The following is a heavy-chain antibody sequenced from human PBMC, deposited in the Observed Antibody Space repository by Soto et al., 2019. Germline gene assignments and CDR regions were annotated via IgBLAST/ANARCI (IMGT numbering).Heavy chain of an antibody. CDR2: INAGNGNT. CDR1: GYTFTSYA. V-gene: IGHV1-3*01. Sequence: QVQLVQSGAEVKKPGASVKVSCKASGYTFTSYAMHWVRQAPGQRLEWMGWINAGNGNTKYSQKFQGRVTITRDTSASTAYMELSSLRSVDTAVYYCARGLGLYYFDYWGQGILVTVSS. J-gene: IGHJ4*02. CDR3: ARGLGLYYFDY. D-gene: IGHD1-26*01.